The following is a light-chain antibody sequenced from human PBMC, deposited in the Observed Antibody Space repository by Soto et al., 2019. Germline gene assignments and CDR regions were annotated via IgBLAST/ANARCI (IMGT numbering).Light chain of an antibody. V-gene: IGKV3-20*01. CDR2: TAS. J-gene: IGKJ5*01. CDR1: HVVSSSY. Sequence: EIVLTQSPGTLSLSPGERATLSCRASHVVSSSYLAWYQQKPGQAPRLVIYTASSRATGIPDRFSGSGSGTDFTFTISRLEAEDIRVCYWQQDCEGLIPFGEGTRLDIK. CDR3: QQDCEGLIP.